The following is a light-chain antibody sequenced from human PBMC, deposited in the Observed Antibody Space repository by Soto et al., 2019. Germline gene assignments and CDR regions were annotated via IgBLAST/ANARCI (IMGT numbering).Light chain of an antibody. CDR2: QDS. CDR1: KLGDKY. Sequence: SYELTQPHSVSVSQGQTASITCSGDKLGDKYACWYQQKPGQSPVLVIYQDSKRPSGIPERFSGANSGNTATLTNSGTQAMDEADYYCQAWDSRLVVFGGGTKLTVL. V-gene: IGLV3-1*01. J-gene: IGLJ2*01. CDR3: QAWDSRLVV.